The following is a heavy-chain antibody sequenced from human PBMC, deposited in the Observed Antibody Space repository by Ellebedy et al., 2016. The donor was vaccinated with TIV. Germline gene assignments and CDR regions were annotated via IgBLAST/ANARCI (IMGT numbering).Heavy chain of an antibody. D-gene: IGHD3-22*01. J-gene: IGHJ4*02. CDR2: MRYDGSNK. CDR3: AKFPYYYDSSGYSF. V-gene: IGHV3-30*02. Sequence: PGGSLRLSCAASGFTFSDYGMHWVRQAPGTGLEWVAFMRYDGSNKYYADSVKGRFTISRDNSKNTLYLRMNSLRAEDTAVYYCAKFPYYYDSSGYSFWGQGTLVTVSS. CDR1: GFTFSDYG.